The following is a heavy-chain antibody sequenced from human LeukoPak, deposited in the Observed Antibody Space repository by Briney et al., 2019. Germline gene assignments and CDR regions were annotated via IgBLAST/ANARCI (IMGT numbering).Heavy chain of an antibody. CDR2: ISSSGSYI. CDR3: AREEEIIVVVPAAIDY. V-gene: IGHV3-21*01. Sequence: PGGSLRLSCAASGFTFSSYSMNRVRQAPGKGLKWVSSISSSGSYIYYADSVKGRFTISRDNAKNSLYLQMNSLRAEDTAVYYCAREEEIIVVVPAAIDYWGQGTLVTVSS. CDR1: GFTFSSYS. D-gene: IGHD2-2*01. J-gene: IGHJ4*02.